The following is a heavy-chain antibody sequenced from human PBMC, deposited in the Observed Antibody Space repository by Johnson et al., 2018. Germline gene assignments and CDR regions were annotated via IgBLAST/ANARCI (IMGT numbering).Heavy chain of an antibody. Sequence: VQLVESGGGLVKPGGSLRLSCAASGFTFSNAWMNWVRQAPGKGLEWVGRIKSKTDGGTTDYAAPVKGRFTISRDDSKNTLYLQMNSLKTEDTAVYYCTTPQRGEYDYYYRDVWGKGTTVTVYS. D-gene: IGHD2-21*01. CDR2: IKSKTDGGTT. J-gene: IGHJ6*03. CDR3: TTPQRGEYDYYYRDV. V-gene: IGHV3-15*07. CDR1: GFTFSNAW.